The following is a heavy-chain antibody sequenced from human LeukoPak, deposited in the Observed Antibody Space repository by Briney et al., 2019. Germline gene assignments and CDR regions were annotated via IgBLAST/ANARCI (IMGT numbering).Heavy chain of an antibody. D-gene: IGHD3-22*01. J-gene: IGHJ3*02. CDR3: ARDLLRALGYYYENMDAFDI. V-gene: IGHV4-59*01. CDR1: GGSISSYY. CDR2: IYYSGST. Sequence: SETLSLTCTVSGGSISSYYRSWIRQPPGKGLEWIGYIYYSGSTNYNPSLKSRVTISVDTSKNQFSLKLSSVTAADTAVYYCARDLLRALGYYYENMDAFDIWGQGTMVTVSS.